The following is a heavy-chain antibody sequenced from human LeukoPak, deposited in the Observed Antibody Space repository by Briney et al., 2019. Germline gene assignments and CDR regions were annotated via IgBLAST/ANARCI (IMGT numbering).Heavy chain of an antibody. CDR3: ASDAYTHDAFDI. J-gene: IGHJ3*02. Sequence: GASVKVSCEASGYTFTSYDINWVRQATGQGLEWMGWMNPNSGNTGYAQKFQGRVTMTRNTSISTAYMELSSLRSEDTAVYYCASDAYTHDAFDIWGQGTMVTVSS. CDR1: GYTFTSYD. D-gene: IGHD2-21*01. CDR2: MNPNSGNT. V-gene: IGHV1-8*01.